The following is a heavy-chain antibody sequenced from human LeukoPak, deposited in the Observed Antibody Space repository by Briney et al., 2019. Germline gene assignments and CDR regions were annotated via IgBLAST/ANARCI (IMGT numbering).Heavy chain of an antibody. V-gene: IGHV4-39*07. CDR2: IYYSGSA. CDR1: GGSISSGGYY. D-gene: IGHD3-22*01. CDR3: ARKPIVNSAWYYFDY. Sequence: SETLSLTCTVSGGSISSGGYYWSWIRQPPGKGLEWIGNIYYSGSAYYNPSLKSRVTMSVDTSKNQVSLKLSSVTAADTAVYYCARKPIVNSAWYYFDYWGQGTLVTVSS. J-gene: IGHJ4*02.